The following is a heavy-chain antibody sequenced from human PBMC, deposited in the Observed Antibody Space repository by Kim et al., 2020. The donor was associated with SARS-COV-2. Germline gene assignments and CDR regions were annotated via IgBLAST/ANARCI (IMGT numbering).Heavy chain of an antibody. CDR3: ASAPGYYFDY. Sequence: SETLSLTCTVSGGSISSSSYYWGWIRQPPGKGLEGIGSIYYSGSTYYNTSLKSRVTISVDTSKNQFSLKLSSVTAADTAVYYCASAPGYYFDYWGQGTL. V-gene: IGHV4-39*01. D-gene: IGHD3-9*01. J-gene: IGHJ4*02. CDR2: IYYSGST. CDR1: GGSISSSSYY.